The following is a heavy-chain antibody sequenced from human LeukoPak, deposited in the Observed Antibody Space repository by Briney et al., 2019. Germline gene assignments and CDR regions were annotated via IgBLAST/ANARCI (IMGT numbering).Heavy chain of an antibody. D-gene: IGHD2-15*01. CDR3: ARDSVSKYCSGGRCDTYYFDY. J-gene: IGHJ4*02. CDR1: GYSISSGYY. Sequence: SETLSLTCAVSGYSISSGYYWGWIRQPPGKGLEWIGSIYHSGSTYYNPSLKSRVTISVDTSKNQFCLKLSSVTAADTAVYCCARDSVSKYCSGGRCDTYYFDYWGQGTLVTVSS. CDR2: IYHSGST. V-gene: IGHV4-38-2*02.